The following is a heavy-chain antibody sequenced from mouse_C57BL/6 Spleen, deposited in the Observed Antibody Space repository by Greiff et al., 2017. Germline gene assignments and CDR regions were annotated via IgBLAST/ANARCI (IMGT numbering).Heavy chain of an antibody. CDR2: INPSNGGT. CDR3: ARDGPLLWRFAY. J-gene: IGHJ3*01. V-gene: IGHV1-53*01. Sequence: QVQLQQPGTELVKPGASVKLSCKASGYTFTSYWMHWVKQRPGQGLEWIGNINPSNGGTNYNEQFKSKATLTVDESSSTAYMQRSSLTSEDSAVYYCARDGPLLWRFAYWGQGTLVTVSA. D-gene: IGHD2-1*01. CDR1: GYTFTSYW.